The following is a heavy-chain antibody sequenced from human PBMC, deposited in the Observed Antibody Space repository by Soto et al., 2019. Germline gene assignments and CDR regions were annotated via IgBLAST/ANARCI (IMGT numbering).Heavy chain of an antibody. CDR3: ARARNHMTTLYYYGMDV. CDR2: IIPIFGTA. V-gene: IGHV1-69*13. Sequence: SVKVSCKASGGTFSSYAISWVRQAPGQGLEWMGGIIPIFGTANYAQKFQGRVTITADESTSTAYMELSSLRSEDTAAYYCARARNHMTTLYYYGMDVWAKGPRSPSP. CDR1: GGTFSSYA. D-gene: IGHD4-17*01. J-gene: IGHJ6*02.